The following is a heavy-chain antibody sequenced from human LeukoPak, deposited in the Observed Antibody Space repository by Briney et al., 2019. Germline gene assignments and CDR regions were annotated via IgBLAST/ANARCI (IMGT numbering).Heavy chain of an antibody. CDR2: ISAYNGNT. CDR1: GYTFTSYS. J-gene: IGHJ5*02. Sequence: GASVTVSCKASGYTFTSYSISWVRQAPGQGLEWMGWISAYNGNTNYAQKLQGRVTMTTDTSTSTAYMELRSLRSDDTAVYYCARVKCSSTSCPNNWFDPWGQGTLVTVSS. V-gene: IGHV1-18*01. CDR3: ARVKCSSTSCPNNWFDP. D-gene: IGHD2-2*01.